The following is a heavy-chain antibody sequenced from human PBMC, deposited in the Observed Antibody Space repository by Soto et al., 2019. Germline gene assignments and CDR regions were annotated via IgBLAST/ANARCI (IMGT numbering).Heavy chain of an antibody. CDR3: ATERPMVRGGAFDV. Sequence: EVQLLESGGGLVQPGGSLRLSCAASGFTFNNYAMSWVRQAPGKGLEWVSAISGSGAGTYYADSVKGRFTISRDNSKNTLFLKMNRLRDEDTAVYYCATERPMVRGGAFDVWGQGTMVTV. CDR2: ISGSGAGT. V-gene: IGHV3-23*01. D-gene: IGHD3-10*01. CDR1: GFTFNNYA. J-gene: IGHJ3*01.